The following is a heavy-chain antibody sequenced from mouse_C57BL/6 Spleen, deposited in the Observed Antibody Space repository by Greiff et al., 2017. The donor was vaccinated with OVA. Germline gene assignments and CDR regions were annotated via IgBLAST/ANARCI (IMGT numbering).Heavy chain of an antibody. D-gene: IGHD1-1*01. CDR1: GFTFSSYG. CDR2: ISSGGSYT. V-gene: IGHV5-6*01. J-gene: IGHJ1*03. CDR3: ARHNASHYYGSSYWYFDV. Sequence: EVHLVESGGDLVKPGGSLKLSCAASGFTFSSYGMSWVRQTPDKRLEWVATISSGGSYTYYPDSVKGRFTISRDNAKNTLYLQMSSLKSEDTAMYYCARHNASHYYGSSYWYFDVWGTGTTVTVSS.